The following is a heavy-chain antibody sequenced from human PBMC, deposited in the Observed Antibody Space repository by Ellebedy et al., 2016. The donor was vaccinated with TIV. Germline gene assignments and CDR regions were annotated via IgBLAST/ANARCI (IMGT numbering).Heavy chain of an antibody. J-gene: IGHJ4*02. CDR3: ARGGPAASTSFDY. CDR1: GGTFSSYA. D-gene: IGHD5/OR15-5a*01. Sequence: AASVKVSCKASGGTFSSYAISWVRQAPGQGLEWMGRIITILGGANYAQKFQGRVTITADESTTTAYLEMYNLRSEDTALYYCARGGPAASTSFDYWGQGALVTVSS. CDR2: IITILGGA. V-gene: IGHV1-69*11.